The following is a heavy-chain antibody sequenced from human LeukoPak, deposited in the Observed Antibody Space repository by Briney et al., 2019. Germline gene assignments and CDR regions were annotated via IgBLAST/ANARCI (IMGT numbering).Heavy chain of an antibody. D-gene: IGHD5-12*01. CDR2: VYFIGST. V-gene: IGHV4-59*01. Sequence: SETLSLTCTVSGGSISSYYWNWIRQPPGKGLEWIGFVYFIGSTNYNPSLKSRVTISVDTSRNQFSLKLSSVTAADTAIYYCARDPRRGGYAGSFDLWGRGTLVTVSS. CDR1: GGSISSYY. J-gene: IGHJ2*01. CDR3: ARDPRRGGYAGSFDL.